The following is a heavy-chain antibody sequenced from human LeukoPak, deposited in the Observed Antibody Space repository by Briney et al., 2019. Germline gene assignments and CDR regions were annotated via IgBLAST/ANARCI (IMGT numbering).Heavy chain of an antibody. CDR3: ARDRYYYDSSGYSNWFDP. J-gene: IGHJ5*02. D-gene: IGHD3-22*01. V-gene: IGHV4-59*01. CDR1: GGSISSYY. CDR2: IYNSGST. Sequence: SETLSLTCTVSGGSISSYYWSWIRQPPGKGLEWIGYIYNSGSTNYNPSLKSRVTISVDTSKNQFSLRLSSVTAADTAVYYCARDRYYYDSSGYSNWFDPWGQGTLVTVSS.